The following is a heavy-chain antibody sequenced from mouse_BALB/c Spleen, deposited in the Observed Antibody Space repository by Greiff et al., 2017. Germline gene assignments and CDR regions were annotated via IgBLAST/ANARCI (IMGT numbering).Heavy chain of an antibody. Sequence: EVKLMESGGGLVQPGGSRKLSCAASGFTFSSFGMHWVRQAPEKGLEWVAYISSGSSTIYYADTVKGRFTISRDNPKNTLYLQMTSLRSEDTAMYYCARSGGPYYFDYWGQGTTLTVSA. CDR1: GFTFSSFG. J-gene: IGHJ2*01. D-gene: IGHD3-1*01. CDR3: ARSGGPYYFDY. V-gene: IGHV5-17*02. CDR2: ISSGSSTI.